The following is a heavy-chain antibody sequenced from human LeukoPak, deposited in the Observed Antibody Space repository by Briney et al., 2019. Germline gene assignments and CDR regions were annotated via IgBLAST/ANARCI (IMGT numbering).Heavy chain of an antibody. Sequence: PSETLSLTCTVSGGSVSDYYWSWIRQPAGKGLQWIGRIYSSGSANYNPSLKSRVTISIDKSKSQFSLNLSSVTAADTAMYYCARVVVVATPVWYFDLWGRGTLVTVSS. J-gene: IGHJ2*01. V-gene: IGHV4-4*07. CDR3: ARVVVVATPVWYFDL. D-gene: IGHD2-15*01. CDR2: IYSSGSA. CDR1: GGSVSDYY.